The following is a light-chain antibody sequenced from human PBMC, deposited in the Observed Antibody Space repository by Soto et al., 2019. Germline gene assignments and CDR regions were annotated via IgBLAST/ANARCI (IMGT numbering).Light chain of an antibody. Sequence: QSALTQPASVSGSPGQSITISCTGTGSDVGGYDYVSWYQQHPGKAPKLMIYDVSRRPSGVSYRFSGSKSGNTASLTISGLQAEDEADYYCHSYASSSTPYVFATGTKLTVL. CDR1: GSDVGGYDY. J-gene: IGLJ1*01. CDR2: DVS. CDR3: HSYASSSTPYV. V-gene: IGLV2-14*01.